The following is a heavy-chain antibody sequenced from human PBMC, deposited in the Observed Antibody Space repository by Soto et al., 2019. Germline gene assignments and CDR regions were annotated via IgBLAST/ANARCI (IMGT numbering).Heavy chain of an antibody. Sequence: SETLSLTCAVSGYSINSDYYWGWIRQPPGKGLEWIGSVDHSGRTYYSPSLRSRLTIFIDTSKNQFSLRLTSVTAADTAMYFCAKKGYYPSGKINLFDSWGPGTLVT. V-gene: IGHV4-38-2*01. CDR1: GYSINSDYY. CDR3: AKKGYYPSGKINLFDS. D-gene: IGHD3-10*01. CDR2: VDHSGRT. J-gene: IGHJ4*02.